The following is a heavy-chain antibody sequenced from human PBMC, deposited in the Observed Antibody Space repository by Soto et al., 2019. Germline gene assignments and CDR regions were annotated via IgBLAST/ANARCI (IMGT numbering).Heavy chain of an antibody. CDR1: GFTFSSYG. J-gene: IGHJ6*02. V-gene: IGHV3-33*01. Sequence: PGGSLRLSCAASGFTFSSYGMHWVRQAPGKGLEWVAVIWYDGSNKYYADSVKGRFTISRDNSKNTLYLQMNSLRAEDTAVYYCARDAPPIVVVPDHYYYGMDVWGQGTTVTVSS. CDR3: ARDAPPIVVVPDHYYYGMDV. D-gene: IGHD2-2*01. CDR2: IWYDGSNK.